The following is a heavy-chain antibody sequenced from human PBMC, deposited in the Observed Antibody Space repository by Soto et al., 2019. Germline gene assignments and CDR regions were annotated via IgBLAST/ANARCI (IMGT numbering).Heavy chain of an antibody. J-gene: IGHJ4*02. D-gene: IGHD6-19*01. CDR1: GFTFSNYA. V-gene: IGHV3-23*01. Sequence: EVQLLESGGGLVQPGGSLRLSCAAPGFTFSNYAMNWVRQAPGKGLEWVSVISGSGGSTYYADSVKGRFTIFRDNSKNTLYLQMNSLRGEDTAVYYCARRSSGWYFDYWGQGTLVTVSS. CDR2: ISGSGGST. CDR3: ARRSSGWYFDY.